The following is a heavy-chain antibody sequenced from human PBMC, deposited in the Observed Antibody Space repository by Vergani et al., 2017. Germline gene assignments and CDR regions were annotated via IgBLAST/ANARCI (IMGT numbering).Heavy chain of an antibody. J-gene: IGHJ5*02. CDR1: GAAIKDFY. Sequence: QLQLQESGPGLVKPSETLSLTCTVSGAAIKDFYWSWFRQPQAKGLERMGYVYYTGSTTYNPSLKSRVPISVDTSNNQFSLRMTSPTAADTAIYYCSRDRDLYCRSTTAYPNWFYPWGQGSLVTVSS. D-gene: IGHD2/OR15-2a*01. CDR3: SRDRDLYCRSTTAYPNWFYP. V-gene: IGHV4-59*01. CDR2: VYYTGST.